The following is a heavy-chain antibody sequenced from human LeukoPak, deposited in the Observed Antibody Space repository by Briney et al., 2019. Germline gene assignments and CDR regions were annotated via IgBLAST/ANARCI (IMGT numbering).Heavy chain of an antibody. CDR3: SGSYLYYYYYYMHV. CDR1: GGSISSSNW. Sequence: PSETLSLTCAVSGGSISSSNWWSWVRQPPGKGLEWIGEIYHSGSTNYNPSLKSRVTISVDTSKNQFSLKLSSVTAADTAVYYCSGSYLYYYYYYMHVWGKGTTVTISS. J-gene: IGHJ6*03. V-gene: IGHV4-4*02. D-gene: IGHD1-26*01. CDR2: IYHSGST.